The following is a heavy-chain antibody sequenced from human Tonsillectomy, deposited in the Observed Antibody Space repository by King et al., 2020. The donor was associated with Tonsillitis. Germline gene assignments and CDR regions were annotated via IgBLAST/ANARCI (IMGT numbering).Heavy chain of an antibody. V-gene: IGHV4-39*07. D-gene: IGHD6-13*01. CDR2: IYYSGNT. Sequence: QLQESGPGLVKPSETLSLTCTVSGGSISSSTYYWGWIRQPPGKGLEWIGTIYYSGNTYYNPSLNSRVTISVHTSKNQFSLKLSSVTAADTAVYYCARRDHTSTWNYWGQGTLITVSS. J-gene: IGHJ4*02. CDR3: ARRDHTSTWNY. CDR1: GGSISSSTYY.